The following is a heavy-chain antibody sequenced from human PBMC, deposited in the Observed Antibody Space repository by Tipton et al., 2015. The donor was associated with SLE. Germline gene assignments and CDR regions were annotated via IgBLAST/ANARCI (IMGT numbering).Heavy chain of an antibody. Sequence: TLSLTCTVSGGSINYYYWNWIRQPPGKGLEWIGYVFYNGNTNYNASLKSRVTMSVDTSKSQFSLQLRSVTAADTAVYYCARGGHCTSDSCCVYYYYMDVWGEGTTVAVPS. CDR1: GGSINYYY. V-gene: IGHV4-59*01. CDR2: VFYNGNT. CDR3: ARGGHCTSDSCCVYYYYMDV. D-gene: IGHD2-2*01. J-gene: IGHJ6*03.